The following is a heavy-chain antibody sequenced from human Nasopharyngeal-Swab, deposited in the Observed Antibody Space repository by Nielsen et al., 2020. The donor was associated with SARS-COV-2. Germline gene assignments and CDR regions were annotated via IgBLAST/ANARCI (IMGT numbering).Heavy chain of an antibody. CDR2: IYYSGST. CDR1: GGSISSSSYY. J-gene: IGHJ6*02. CDR3: ARGGSSWYIDYYGMDV. D-gene: IGHD6-13*01. V-gene: IGHV4-39*07. Sequence: SETLSLTCTVSGGSISSSSYYWGWIRQPPGEGLKWIGSIYYSGSTYYNPSLKSRVTISVDTSKNQFSLKLSSVTAADTAVYYCARGGSSWYIDYYGMDVWGQGTTVTVSS.